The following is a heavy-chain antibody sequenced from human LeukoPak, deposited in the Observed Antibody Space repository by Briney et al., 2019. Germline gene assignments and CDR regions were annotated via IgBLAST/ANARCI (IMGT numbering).Heavy chain of an antibody. CDR1: GFTFSSYG. Sequence: PGGSLRLSCAASGFTFSSYGMHWVRQAPGKGLEWVVVIWYDGSNKYYADSVKGRFTISRDNSKNTLYLQMNSLRAEDTAVYYCARDGHSSSWYGLYYYYGMDVWGQGTTVTVSS. V-gene: IGHV3-33*01. D-gene: IGHD6-13*01. CDR2: IWYDGSNK. J-gene: IGHJ6*02. CDR3: ARDGHSSSWYGLYYYYGMDV.